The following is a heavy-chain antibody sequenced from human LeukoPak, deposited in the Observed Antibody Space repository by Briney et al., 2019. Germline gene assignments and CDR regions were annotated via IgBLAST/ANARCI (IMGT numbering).Heavy chain of an antibody. D-gene: IGHD1-1*01. J-gene: IGHJ4*02. Sequence: GGSLRLSCAASGFTFSSYAMHWVRQAPGKGLEWVAVISYDGSNKYYADSVKGRFTISRDNSKNTLYLQMNSLRAEDTAVYYCARDFSETGLDYWGQGTLVTVSS. CDR1: GFTFSSYA. V-gene: IGHV3-30-3*01. CDR3: ARDFSETGLDY. CDR2: ISYDGSNK.